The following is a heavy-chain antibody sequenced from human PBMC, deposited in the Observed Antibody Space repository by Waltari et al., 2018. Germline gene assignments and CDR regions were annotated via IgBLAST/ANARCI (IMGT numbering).Heavy chain of an antibody. D-gene: IGHD2-2*01. CDR1: GFTFSSYA. CDR2: ISGSGGST. V-gene: IGHV3-23*01. CDR3: AKDAQDIVVVPAAAFDY. Sequence: EVQLLESGGGLVQPGGSLRLSCAASGFTFSSYAMRWVRQAPGKGLEWVSAISGSGGSTYYADSVKGRFTISRDNSKNTLYLQMNSLRAEDTAVYYCAKDAQDIVVVPAAAFDYWGQGTLVTVSS. J-gene: IGHJ4*02.